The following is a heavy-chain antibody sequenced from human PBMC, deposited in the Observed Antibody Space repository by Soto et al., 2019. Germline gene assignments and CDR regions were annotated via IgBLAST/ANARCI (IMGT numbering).Heavy chain of an antibody. J-gene: IGHJ6*02. Sequence: QVQLVQSGAEVKEPGASVKVSCKVSGYTLIELSMHWVRQAPGKGLEWMARFDPESGEAIYAQKFQGRVTMTEDTSTDTAYMELSSLRSEDTAVYYCATQFHHCGGDCYRGPYFGMDVWGQGTTVTVSS. V-gene: IGHV1-24*01. D-gene: IGHD2-21*02. CDR2: FDPESGEA. CDR3: ATQFHHCGGDCYRGPYFGMDV. CDR1: GYTLIELS.